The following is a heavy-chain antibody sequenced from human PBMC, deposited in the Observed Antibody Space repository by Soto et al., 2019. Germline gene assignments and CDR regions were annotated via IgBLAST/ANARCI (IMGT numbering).Heavy chain of an antibody. D-gene: IGHD5-18*01. CDR3: ARDGKDTAMVTYYYYGMDV. V-gene: IGHV4-34*01. Sequence: SETLSLTCAVYGGSFSGYYWSWIRQPPGKGLEWIGEINHSGSTNYNPSLKSRVTIPVDTSKNQFSLKLSSVTAADTAVYYCARDGKDTAMVTYYYYGMDVWGQGTTVTVSS. J-gene: IGHJ6*02. CDR2: INHSGST. CDR1: GGSFSGYY.